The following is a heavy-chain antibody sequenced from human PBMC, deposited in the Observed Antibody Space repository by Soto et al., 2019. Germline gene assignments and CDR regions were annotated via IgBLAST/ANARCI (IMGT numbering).Heavy chain of an antibody. Sequence: ASVKVSCKASGYTFTNYAIHWVRQAPGQRLEWMGWINAGNGNTKYSQKFQGRVTITRDTSASTAYMELSSLRSEDTAVYYCARGQREYYDSSGYFGFDYWGQGTLVTVSS. D-gene: IGHD3-22*01. V-gene: IGHV1-3*01. J-gene: IGHJ4*02. CDR1: GYTFTNYA. CDR3: ARGQREYYDSSGYFGFDY. CDR2: INAGNGNT.